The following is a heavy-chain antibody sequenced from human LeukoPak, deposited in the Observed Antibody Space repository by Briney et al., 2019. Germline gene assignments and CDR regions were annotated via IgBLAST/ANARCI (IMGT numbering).Heavy chain of an antibody. Sequence: GSLRLSCAASGFAVSSYAVSWVRQAPGKGLEWVSAISGSGGSTYYADSVKGRFTISRDNSKNTLYLQMNSLRAEDTAVYYCARDYGDSFYFDYWGQGTLVTVSS. D-gene: IGHD4-17*01. CDR3: ARDYGDSFYFDY. J-gene: IGHJ4*02. CDR2: ISGSGGST. V-gene: IGHV3-23*01. CDR1: GFAVSSYA.